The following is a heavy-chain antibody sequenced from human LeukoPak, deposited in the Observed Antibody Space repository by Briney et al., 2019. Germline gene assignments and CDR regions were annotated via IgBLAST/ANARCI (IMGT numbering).Heavy chain of an antibody. V-gene: IGHV4-30-2*01. CDR2: IYHSGST. J-gene: IGHJ5*02. CDR1: GGSISSGGHS. Sequence: SETLSLTCTVSGGSISSGGHSWSWIRQPPGKGLEWIGYIYHSGSTYYNPSLKSRVTISEDRSKNQFSLRLSSVTAADTAVYYCARGKVATINWFDPWGQGTLVTVSS. D-gene: IGHD5-24*01. CDR3: ARGKVATINWFDP.